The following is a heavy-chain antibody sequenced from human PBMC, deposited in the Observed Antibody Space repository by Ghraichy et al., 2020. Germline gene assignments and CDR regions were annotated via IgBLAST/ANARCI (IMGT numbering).Heavy chain of an antibody. D-gene: IGHD3-22*01. CDR3: ARSSGALLWDY. V-gene: IGHV4-59*01. CDR1: GGSISSYY. Sequence: SETLSLTCTVSGGSISSYYWSWIRQPPGKGLEWIGYIYYSGSTNYNPSLKSRVTISVDTSKNPFSLKLSSVTAADTAVYYCARSSGALLWDYWGQGTLVTVSS. CDR2: IYYSGST. J-gene: IGHJ4*02.